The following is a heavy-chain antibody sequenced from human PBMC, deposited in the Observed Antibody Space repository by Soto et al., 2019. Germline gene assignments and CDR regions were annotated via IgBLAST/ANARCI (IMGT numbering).Heavy chain of an antibody. D-gene: IGHD6-13*01. V-gene: IGHV1-69*06. CDR2: ISPIFGTA. Sequence: SVKVSCKASGGTFSSYAISWVRQAPGQGLEWMGGISPIFGTANYAQKFQGRVTITADKSTSTAYMELSSLRSEDTAVYYCASSAEAGTVQVTSRYYVDYWG. CDR3: ASSAEAGTVQVTSRYYVDY. CDR1: GGTFSSYA. J-gene: IGHJ4*01.